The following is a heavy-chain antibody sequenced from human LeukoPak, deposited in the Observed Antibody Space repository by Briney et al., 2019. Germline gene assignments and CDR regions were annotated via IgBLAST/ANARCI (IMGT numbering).Heavy chain of an antibody. CDR1: GGSISSYY. V-gene: IGHV4-4*07. CDR2: IYTSGST. Sequence: SETLSLTCTVSGGSISSYYWSWIRQPAGKGLEWIGRIYTSGSTNYNPSLKSRVTISVDTSKNQFSLKLSSVTAADTAVYYCARGGTVVPAAKDPEYFQHWGQGTLVTVSS. CDR3: ARGGTVVPAAKDPEYFQH. J-gene: IGHJ1*01. D-gene: IGHD2-2*01.